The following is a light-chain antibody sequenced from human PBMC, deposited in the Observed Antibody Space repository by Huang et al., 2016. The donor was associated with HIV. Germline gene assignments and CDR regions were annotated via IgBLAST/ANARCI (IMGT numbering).Light chain of an antibody. CDR2: WAS. V-gene: IGKV4-1*01. J-gene: IGKJ1*01. Sequence: DIIMTQSPDSLAVSLCERATLHCRSSPSVYSISPSKDYMAWFQQKPGQPPRLLLFWASTREAGVPDRFSGSGSGTHFTLTIANLEAEDAAIYYCQQYYSSPQTFGQGTRVEVK. CDR3: QQYYSSPQT. CDR1: PSVYSISPSKDY.